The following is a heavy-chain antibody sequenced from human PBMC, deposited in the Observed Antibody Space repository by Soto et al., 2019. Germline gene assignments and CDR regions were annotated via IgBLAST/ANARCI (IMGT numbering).Heavy chain of an antibody. D-gene: IGHD5-12*01. CDR1: GFTFTSSA. V-gene: IGHV1-3*01. Sequence: ASVKVSCKASGFTFTSSAVQWVRQARGQSLEWMGWIVVGNGYTKYSQKFQGRVTITRDTSASTAYMELSSLRSEDTAVYYCARRIVATETFDYWGQGTLVTVSS. J-gene: IGHJ4*02. CDR3: ARRIVATETFDY. CDR2: IVVGNGYT.